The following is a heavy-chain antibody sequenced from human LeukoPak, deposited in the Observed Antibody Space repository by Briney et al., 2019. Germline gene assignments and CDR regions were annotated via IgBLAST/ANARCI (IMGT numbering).Heavy chain of an antibody. CDR3: ARVGYSYGPPGYYGMDV. CDR2: INSDGSST. J-gene: IGHJ6*02. V-gene: IGHV3-74*01. D-gene: IGHD5-18*01. CDR1: GFTFSNYW. Sequence: PGGSLRLSCAASGFTFSNYWMHWVRQAPGKGLVWVSRINSDGSSTSYADSVKGRFTISRDNAKNTLYLQMNSLRAEDTAVYYCARVGYSYGPPGYYGMDVWGQGTTVTVSS.